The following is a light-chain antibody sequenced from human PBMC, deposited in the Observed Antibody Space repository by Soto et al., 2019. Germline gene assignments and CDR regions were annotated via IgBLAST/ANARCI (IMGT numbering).Light chain of an antibody. CDR1: QYIGIY. J-gene: IGKJ1*01. CDR3: QQTYANPWT. Sequence: DIQMTQSPSSLSASVGDRVTITCRASQYIGIYLNWYQKKPGKAPKVLIHAASRVQSGVPSTFSASGSGTDFALTISRLQTEDFATYYCQQTYANPWTFGQGTKVDI. CDR2: AAS. V-gene: IGKV1-39*01.